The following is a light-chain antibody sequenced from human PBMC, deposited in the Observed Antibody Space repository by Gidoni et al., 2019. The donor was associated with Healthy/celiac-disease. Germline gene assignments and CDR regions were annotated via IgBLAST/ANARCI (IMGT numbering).Light chain of an antibody. Sequence: EIVLTQSPATLSLSPVERANFSCRASQSFSSYLAWYQHKPGQAPRLLIYDASNRATGIPARFSGSGSGTDFTLTISSLEPEDFAVYYCQQRSNWPPYTFGQGTKLEIK. CDR1: QSFSSY. CDR2: DAS. J-gene: IGKJ2*01. CDR3: QQRSNWPPYT. V-gene: IGKV3-11*01.